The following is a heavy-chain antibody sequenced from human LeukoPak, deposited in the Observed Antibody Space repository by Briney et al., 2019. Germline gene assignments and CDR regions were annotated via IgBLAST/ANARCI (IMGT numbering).Heavy chain of an antibody. CDR3: ARATETPCCGGDCFVPHFDY. CDR2: IYYSGST. Sequence: SQTLSLTCTVSGGSISSGGYYWSWIRQHPGKGLEWIGYIYYSGSTYYNPSLKSRVTISVDTSKNQFSLKLSSVTAADTAVYYCARATETPCCGGDCFVPHFDYWGQGTLVTVSS. J-gene: IGHJ4*02. CDR1: GGSISSGGYY. V-gene: IGHV4-31*03. D-gene: IGHD2-21*02.